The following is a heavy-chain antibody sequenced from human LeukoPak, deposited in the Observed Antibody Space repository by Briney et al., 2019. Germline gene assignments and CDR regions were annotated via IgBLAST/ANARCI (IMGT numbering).Heavy chain of an antibody. CDR3: ARIPSPGWFDP. V-gene: IGHV4-39*07. CDR2: IYYSGST. Sequence: PSETLSLTCTVSGGSISISSYYWAWIRQPPGTGLEWIANIYYSGSTYYNPSLKSRVTISINTSKNQFSLKLPSVTAADTAVYYCARIPSPGWFDPWGQGTLVTVSS. J-gene: IGHJ5*02. CDR1: GGSISISSYY.